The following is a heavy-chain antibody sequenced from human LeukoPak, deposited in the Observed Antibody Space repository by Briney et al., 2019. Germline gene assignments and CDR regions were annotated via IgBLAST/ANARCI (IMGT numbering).Heavy chain of an antibody. CDR1: GYTFTSFD. Sequence: ASVKVSCKASGYTFTSFDINWVRQATGRGLEWMGWVNPNSGITGFAQKFQGRVTMTRNTSINTAYVELSSLKSEDTAVYYCARGSRYFDWLDPGDDYWGQGTLVTVSS. CDR2: VNPNSGIT. D-gene: IGHD3-9*01. V-gene: IGHV1-8*01. CDR3: ARGSRYFDWLDPGDDY. J-gene: IGHJ4*02.